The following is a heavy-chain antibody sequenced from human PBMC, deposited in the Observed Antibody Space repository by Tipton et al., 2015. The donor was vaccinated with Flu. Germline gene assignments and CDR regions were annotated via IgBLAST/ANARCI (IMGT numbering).Heavy chain of an antibody. J-gene: IGHJ6*02. CDR2: ISDSGGAT. Sequence: SLRLSCVASGFTFSSYEMDWVRQAPGKGLEWVSWISDSGGATSYPDSVKGRFTISRDNTKNALHLQMNSLRVEDTAVYYCARGPGSRLDYWGQGTTVTVSS. CDR3: ARGPGSRLDY. D-gene: IGHD1-1*01. CDR1: GFTFSSYE. V-gene: IGHV3-48*03.